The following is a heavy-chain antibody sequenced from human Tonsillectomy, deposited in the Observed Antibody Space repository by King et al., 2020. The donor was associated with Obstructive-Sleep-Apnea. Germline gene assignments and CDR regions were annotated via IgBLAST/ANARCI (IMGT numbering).Heavy chain of an antibody. CDR3: ARDHEYSSGWLPPLDYYGMDV. J-gene: IGHJ6*02. CDR1: GFTFSSYA. V-gene: IGHV3-30-3*01. Sequence: VQLVESGGGVVQPGRSLRLSCAASGFTFSSYAMHWVRQAPGKGLEWVAVISYDGSNKYYADSVKGRFTISRDNSKNTLYLQMNSLRAEDTAVYYGARDHEYSSGWLPPLDYYGMDVWGQGTTVTVSS. D-gene: IGHD6-19*01. CDR2: ISYDGSNK.